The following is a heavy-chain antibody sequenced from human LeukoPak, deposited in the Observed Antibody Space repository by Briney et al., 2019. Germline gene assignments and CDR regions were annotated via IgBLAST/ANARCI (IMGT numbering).Heavy chain of an antibody. Sequence: ASVKVSCKASGGTFSNYAISWMRQAPGQGPEWMGGIIPSFGTANYAQKFEGRVNITADESTNIAYMELRSLRSEDAAVYCAKGGYCSGGTCYIRGFDPWGQGTLVTVSS. CDR1: GGTFSNYA. CDR2: IIPSFGTA. CDR3: KGGYCSGGTCYIRGFDP. V-gene: IGHV1-69*01. J-gene: IGHJ5*02. D-gene: IGHD2-15*01.